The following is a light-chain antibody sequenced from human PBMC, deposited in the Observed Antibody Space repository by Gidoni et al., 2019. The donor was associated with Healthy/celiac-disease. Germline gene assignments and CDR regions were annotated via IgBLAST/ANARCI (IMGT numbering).Light chain of an antibody. CDR3: QQRSNWPSLT. Sequence: EIGLTQAPATLSLAPGERATLSCRASQGVSSYLAWYQQKPGQAPRLLIYDASNRATGIPARFSGSGSGTDFTLTISSLEPEDFAVYYCQQRSNWPSLTFGGGTKVEIK. J-gene: IGKJ4*01. CDR2: DAS. CDR1: QGVSSY. V-gene: IGKV3-11*01.